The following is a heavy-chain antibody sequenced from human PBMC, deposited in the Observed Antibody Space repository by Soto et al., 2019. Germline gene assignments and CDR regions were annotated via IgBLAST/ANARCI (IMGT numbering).Heavy chain of an antibody. Sequence: GESLKISCAASGFTFSSYWMHWVRQAPGKGLVWVSRINSDGSSTSYADSVKGRFTISRDNAKNTLYLQMNSLRAEDTAVYYCAREGGVGATTGVYYFDYWGQGTLVTVSS. CDR1: GFTFSSYW. J-gene: IGHJ4*02. CDR2: INSDGSST. D-gene: IGHD1-26*01. CDR3: AREGGVGATTGVYYFDY. V-gene: IGHV3-74*01.